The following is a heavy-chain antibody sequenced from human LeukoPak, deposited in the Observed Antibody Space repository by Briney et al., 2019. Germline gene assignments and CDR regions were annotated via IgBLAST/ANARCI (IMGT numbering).Heavy chain of an antibody. CDR2: IIPIFGTA. Sequence: ASVKVSCKASGGIFSSYAISWVRQAPGQGLEWMGRIIPIFGTANYAQKFQGRVTITTDESTSTAYMELSSLRSEDTAVYYCARGITMTLTPWKGNGNGYYFDYWGQGTLVTVSS. J-gene: IGHJ4*02. CDR1: GGIFSSYA. V-gene: IGHV1-69*05. D-gene: IGHD3-22*01. CDR3: ARGITMTLTPWKGNGNGYYFDY.